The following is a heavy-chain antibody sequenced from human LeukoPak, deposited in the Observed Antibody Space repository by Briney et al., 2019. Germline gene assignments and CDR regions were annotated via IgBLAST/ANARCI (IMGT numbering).Heavy chain of an antibody. Sequence: GRSLRLSCAASGFTFDDYAMHWVRQAPGKGVEWGSGISWNSGSIGYADSVKGRFTISRDNAKNSLYLQMNSLRAEDTALYYCAKGSSMNIVVVPAAMRYYYYYYGMDVWGQGTTVTVSS. V-gene: IGHV3-9*01. J-gene: IGHJ6*02. CDR2: ISWNSGSI. CDR3: AKGSSMNIVVVPAAMRYYYYYYGMDV. CDR1: GFTFDDYA. D-gene: IGHD2-2*01.